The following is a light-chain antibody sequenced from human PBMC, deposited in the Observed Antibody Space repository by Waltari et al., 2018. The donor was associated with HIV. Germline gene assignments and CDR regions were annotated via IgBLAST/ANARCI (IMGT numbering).Light chain of an antibody. J-gene: IGLJ1*01. CDR1: HSNLGNNH. V-gene: IGLV1-51*01. Sequence: VLTQPPSVSAAPGQKAAISCSGGHSNLGNNHVTWYQQVPGNAPRLLSYDNENRPPGIPDRFSASKAGVSAPLGITGLQIVDGADYYCGTWDSSLNLYVFGPGTTVAVL. CDR3: GTWDSSLNLYV. CDR2: DNE.